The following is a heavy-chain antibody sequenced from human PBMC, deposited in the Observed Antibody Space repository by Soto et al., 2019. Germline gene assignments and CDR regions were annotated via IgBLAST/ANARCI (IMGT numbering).Heavy chain of an antibody. CDR2: ISWNSGSI. J-gene: IGHJ4*02. CDR3: AKGTYYYDSSGYIPFDY. D-gene: IGHD3-22*01. CDR1: GFTFDGYA. V-gene: IGHV3-9*01. Sequence: SLRLSCAASGFTFDGYAMHWVRQAPGKGLEWVSGISWNSGSIGYADSVKGRFTISRDNAKNSLYLQMNSLRAEDTALYYCAKGTYYYDSSGYIPFDYWGQGTLVTVSS.